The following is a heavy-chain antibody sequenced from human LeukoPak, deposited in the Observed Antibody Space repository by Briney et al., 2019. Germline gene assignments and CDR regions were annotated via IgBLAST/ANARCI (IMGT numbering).Heavy chain of an antibody. V-gene: IGHV3-7*01. J-gene: IGHJ6*03. CDR2: IKQDGSEK. CDR3: ARADFDWFYYYYMDV. D-gene: IGHD3-9*01. CDR1: GFTFSSYW. Sequence: GGSMRLSCAASGFTFSSYWMSWVRQAPGKGLEWVANIKQDGSEKYYVDSVKGRFTISRDNAKNSLYPQMNSLRAEDTAVYYCARADFDWFYYYYMDVWGKGTTVTVSS.